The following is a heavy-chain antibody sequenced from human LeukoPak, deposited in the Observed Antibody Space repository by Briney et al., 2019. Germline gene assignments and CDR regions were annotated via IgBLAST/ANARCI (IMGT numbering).Heavy chain of an antibody. J-gene: IGHJ6*02. CDR1: GFTFSSND. V-gene: IGHV3-23*01. D-gene: IGHD5-24*01. CDR2: ISGTDGSR. CDR3: AKILERELQYYYYGMDV. Sequence: GVSLRLSCAASGFTFSSNDMSWVRQAPGKGLEWVSGISGTDGSRSYADSVKGRFTISRDNSKNTLFLQMSSLRAEDTAVYYCAKILERELQYYYYGMDVWGQGTSVTVSS.